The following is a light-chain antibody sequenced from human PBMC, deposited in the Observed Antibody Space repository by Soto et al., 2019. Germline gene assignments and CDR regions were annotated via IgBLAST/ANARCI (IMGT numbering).Light chain of an antibody. CDR2: SNS. CDR3: AARDDSLNGDV. V-gene: IGLV1-44*01. Sequence: QSVLAQPPSASGTPGQGVTISCSGGSSNIGSNTVNWYQHLPGTAPKVLIYSNSQRPPGVPDRFSGSKSGTSASLAISGLQSEDEADYYCAARDDSLNGDVFGTGTKVTVL. CDR1: SSNIGSNT. J-gene: IGLJ1*01.